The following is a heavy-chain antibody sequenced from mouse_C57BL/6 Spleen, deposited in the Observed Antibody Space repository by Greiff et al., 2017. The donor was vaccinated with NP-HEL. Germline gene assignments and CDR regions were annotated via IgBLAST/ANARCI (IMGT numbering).Heavy chain of an antibody. CDR1: GYTFTSYW. J-gene: IGHJ2*01. CDR3: ARTITTVVADYCDY. D-gene: IGHD1-1*01. V-gene: IGHV1-55*01. Sequence: VQLQQSGAELVKPGASVKMSCKASGYTFTSYWITWVKQRPGQGLEWIGDIYPGSGSTNYNEKFKSKATLTVDTSSSTAYMQLSSLTSEDSAVYYCARTITTVVADYCDYWGQGTTLTVSS. CDR2: IYPGSGST.